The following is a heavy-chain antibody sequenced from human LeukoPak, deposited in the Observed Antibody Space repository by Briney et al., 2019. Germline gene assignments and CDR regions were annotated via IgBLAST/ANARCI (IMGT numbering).Heavy chain of an antibody. CDR3: ARDPLYCSSTSCFFDY. CDR1: GFTFSSYS. D-gene: IGHD2-2*01. CDR2: ISSSSSYI. Sequence: GGSLRLSCAASGFTFSSYSMNWVRQAPGRGLEWVSSISSSSSYIYYADSVKGRFTISRDNAKNSLYLRMNSLRAEDTAVYYCARDPLYCSSTSCFFDYWGQGTLVTVSS. V-gene: IGHV3-21*01. J-gene: IGHJ4*02.